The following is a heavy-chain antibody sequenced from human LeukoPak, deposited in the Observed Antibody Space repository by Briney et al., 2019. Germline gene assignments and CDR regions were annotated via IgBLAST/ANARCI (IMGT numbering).Heavy chain of an antibody. J-gene: IGHJ5*02. Sequence: GASVKVSCKASGYTFTSYGISWVRQAPGQGLEWMGWISAYNGNTNYAQKLQGRVTMTTDTSTSTAYMELRSLRSDDTAVYYCAREPTAMAPYNGFDPWGQGTLVTVSS. CDR3: AREPTAMAPYNGFDP. V-gene: IGHV1-18*04. D-gene: IGHD5-18*01. CDR2: ISAYNGNT. CDR1: GYTFTSYG.